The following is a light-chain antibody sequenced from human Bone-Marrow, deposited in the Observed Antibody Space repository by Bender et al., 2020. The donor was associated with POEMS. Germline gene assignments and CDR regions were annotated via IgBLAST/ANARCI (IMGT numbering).Light chain of an antibody. CDR1: SSDIGGYNW. CDR3: SSYAGSNSWV. V-gene: IGLV2-8*01. J-gene: IGLJ2*01. CDR2: EVN. Sequence: QSALTQPPSASGSLGQSVTISCSGTSSDIGGYNWVSWYQQHPGKAPKVMIYEVNKRPSGVPDRFSGSKSGNTASLTVSGLQAEDEADYYCSSYAGSNSWVFGGGTKVSVL.